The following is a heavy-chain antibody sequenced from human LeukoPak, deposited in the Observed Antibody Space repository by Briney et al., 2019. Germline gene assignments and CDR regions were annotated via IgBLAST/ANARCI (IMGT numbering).Heavy chain of an antibody. CDR1: GFTFSSDW. CDR2: IKQDESEK. J-gene: IGHJ4*02. D-gene: IGHD1-26*01. CDR3: ARETRGAMGSY. Sequence: GGSLRLSCAASGFTFSSDWMSWVRQAPGKGLEWVANIKQDESEKYYVDSVKGRFTISRDNAKNSLYLQMNSLRAEDTAVYYCARETRGAMGSYWGQGTLVTVSS. V-gene: IGHV3-7*05.